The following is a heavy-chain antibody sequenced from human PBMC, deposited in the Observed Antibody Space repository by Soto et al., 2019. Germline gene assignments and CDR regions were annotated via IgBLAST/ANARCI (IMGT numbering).Heavy chain of an antibody. CDR1: GFTFSSYS. J-gene: IGHJ4*02. CDR3: AREKKGTYSSGWHYFDY. V-gene: IGHV3-21*01. CDR2: ISSSSSYI. Sequence: GGSLRLSCAASGFTFSSYSMNWVRQAPGKGLEWVSSISSSSSYIYYADSVKGRFTISRDNAKNSLYLQMNSLRAEDTAVYYCAREKKGTYSSGWHYFDYWGQGTLVTVSS. D-gene: IGHD6-19*01.